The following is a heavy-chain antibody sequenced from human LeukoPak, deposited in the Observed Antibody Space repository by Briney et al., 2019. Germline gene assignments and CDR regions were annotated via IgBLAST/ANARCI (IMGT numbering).Heavy chain of an antibody. V-gene: IGHV4-39*02. CDR2: IYYSGST. D-gene: IGHD3-22*01. CDR1: GGSISSSSYY. CDR3: ARDRSMIVTN. Sequence: PSETLSLTCTVSGGSISSSSYYWGWIRQPPGKGLEWIGSIYYSGSTYYNPSLKSRVTISVDTSKNQFSLKLSSVTAADTAVYYCARDRSMIVTNWGQGTLVTVSS. J-gene: IGHJ4*02.